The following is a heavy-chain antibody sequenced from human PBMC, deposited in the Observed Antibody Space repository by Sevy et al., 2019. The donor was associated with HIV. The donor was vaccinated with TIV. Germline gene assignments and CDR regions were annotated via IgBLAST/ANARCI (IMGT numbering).Heavy chain of an antibody. J-gene: IGHJ3*02. D-gene: IGHD6-6*01. V-gene: IGHV3-9*01. CDR3: AKELKRLVGTDAFDI. Sequence: GGSLRLSCAASGFTFDDYAMHWVRQAPGKGLEWVSGISWNSGSIGYADSVKGRFTISGDNAKNSPYLQMNSLRAEDTALYYCAKELKRLVGTDAFDIWGQGTMVTVSS. CDR1: GFTFDDYA. CDR2: ISWNSGSI.